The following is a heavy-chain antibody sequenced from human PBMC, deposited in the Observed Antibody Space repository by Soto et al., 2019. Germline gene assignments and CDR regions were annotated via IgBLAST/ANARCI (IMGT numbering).Heavy chain of an antibody. CDR2: IWADGSVQ. CDR1: GFTFSRYG. Sequence: GGSLRLSCTASGFTFSRYGMHWVRQAPGKGLEWVTVIWADGSVQKYADSVKGRFTISRDNSKNTLYLQMDSLRAEDTAVYYCATDAGSSAFDIWGQGTMVTVSS. CDR3: ATDAGSSAFDI. V-gene: IGHV3-33*01. J-gene: IGHJ3*02. D-gene: IGHD3-10*01.